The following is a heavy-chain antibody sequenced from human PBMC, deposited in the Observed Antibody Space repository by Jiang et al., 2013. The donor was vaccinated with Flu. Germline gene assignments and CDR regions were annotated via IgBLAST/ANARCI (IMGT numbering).Heavy chain of an antibody. V-gene: IGHV4-39*01. CDR2: IYYSGST. J-gene: IGHJ4*02. CDR3: ARIDYGGKGVDY. Sequence: SLTCTVSGGSISSSSYYWGWIRQPPGKGLEWIGSIYYSGSTYYNPSLKSRVTISVDTSKNQFSLKLSSVTATDTAVYYCARIDYGGKGVDYWGQGTLVTVSS. CDR1: GGSISSSSYY. D-gene: IGHD4-23*01.